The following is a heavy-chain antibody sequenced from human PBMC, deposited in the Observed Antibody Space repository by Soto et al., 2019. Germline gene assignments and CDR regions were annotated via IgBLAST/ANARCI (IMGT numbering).Heavy chain of an antibody. CDR1: GYTFTSYD. Sequence: QVQLVQSGAEVKKPGASVKVSCKAYGYTFTSYDINWVRQATGQGLEWMGWMNPNSGNTGYAQKFQGRVTMTRNTSISTAYMELSSLRSEDKAVYYCARERTGTTSMDVWGQGTTVTVSS. D-gene: IGHD1-1*01. CDR3: ARERTGTTSMDV. J-gene: IGHJ6*02. V-gene: IGHV1-8*01. CDR2: MNPNSGNT.